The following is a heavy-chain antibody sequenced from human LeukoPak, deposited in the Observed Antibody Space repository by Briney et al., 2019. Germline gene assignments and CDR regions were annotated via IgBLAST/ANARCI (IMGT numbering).Heavy chain of an antibody. CDR2: INHSGST. CDR3: ARAPTDMTLRRTNWFDP. Sequence: SETLSLTCAVYGGSFSGYYWSWIRQPPGKGLEWIGEINHSGSTNYNPSLKSRVTISVDTSKNQFSLKLSSVTAVDTAVYYCARAPTDMTLRRTNWFDPWGQGTLVTVSS. V-gene: IGHV4-34*01. CDR1: GGSFSGYY. D-gene: IGHD4-17*01. J-gene: IGHJ5*02.